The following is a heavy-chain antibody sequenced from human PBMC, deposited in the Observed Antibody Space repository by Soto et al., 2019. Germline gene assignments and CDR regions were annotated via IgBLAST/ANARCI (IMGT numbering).Heavy chain of an antibody. J-gene: IGHJ4*02. V-gene: IGHV4-31*03. CDR3: ARALPKHIAICGVVDTNNFDY. CDR1: GGSISSGCYY. Sequence: QVQLQESGPGLVKPSQTLSLTCTVSGGSISSGCYYWSWIRQHPGKGLEWIGYIYYSGSTYYNPTLTSRVTISVDSSKTQFSLKLSPVTAADTAVSSCARALPKHIAICGVVDTNNFDYWGQGTLVTVSS. CDR2: IYYSGST. D-gene: IGHD3-3*01.